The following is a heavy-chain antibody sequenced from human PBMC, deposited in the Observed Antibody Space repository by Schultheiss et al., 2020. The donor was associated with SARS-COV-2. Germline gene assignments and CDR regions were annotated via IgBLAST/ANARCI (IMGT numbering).Heavy chain of an antibody. D-gene: IGHD2-15*01. V-gene: IGHV1-69*06. Sequence: SVKVSCKASGGAFSSYAISWVRQAPGQGLEWMGGIIPLFGTANYAQKFQGRVTITADKSTSTAYMELSSLRSEDTAVYYCARVNLGYCSGGSCYYFDYWGQGTLVTVSS. J-gene: IGHJ4*02. CDR2: IIPLFGTA. CDR1: GGAFSSYA. CDR3: ARVNLGYCSGGSCYYFDY.